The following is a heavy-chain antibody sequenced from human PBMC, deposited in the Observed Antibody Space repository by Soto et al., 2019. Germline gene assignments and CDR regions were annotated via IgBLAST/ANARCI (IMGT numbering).Heavy chain of an antibody. CDR3: AKSLFYSDRWYFDY. Sequence: PGGALRLSCAASGVTFSSYSMNWVRQAPGKGLEWVSSISSSGSYIYYADSVKGRFTSSRDKSKNTVYLQMNSLRAEHTAVYYCAKSLFYSDRWYFDYWGQGTPVTGSS. CDR1: GVTFSSYS. D-gene: IGHD1-26*01. J-gene: IGHJ4*02. V-gene: IGHV3-21*01. CDR2: ISSSGSYI.